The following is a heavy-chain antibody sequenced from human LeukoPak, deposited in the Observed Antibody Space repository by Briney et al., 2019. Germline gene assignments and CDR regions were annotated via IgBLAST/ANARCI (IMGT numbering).Heavy chain of an antibody. CDR1: GFTFSTYD. CDR2: IGTAGHT. J-gene: IGHJ6*02. CDR3: ARGPHCTTTTCYPYAMDV. V-gene: IGHV3-13*01. D-gene: IGHD2-2*01. Sequence: GGSLRLSCAASGFTFSTYDMHWVRQATGKGLEWVSAIGTAGHTYYSVSVEGRFTISRENAKNSLYPQMNSLRAGDTAVYYCARGPHCTTTTCYPYAMDVWGQGTTVTVSS.